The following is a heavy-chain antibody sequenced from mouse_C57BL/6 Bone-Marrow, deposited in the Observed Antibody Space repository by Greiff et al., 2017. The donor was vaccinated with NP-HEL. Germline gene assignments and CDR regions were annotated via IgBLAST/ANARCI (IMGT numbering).Heavy chain of an antibody. V-gene: IGHV14-4*01. CDR1: GFNITDDY. J-gene: IGHJ3*01. Sequence: EVQLQQSGAELVRPGASVKLSCTASGFNITDDYMHWVKQRPEQGLEWIGWIDPENGDTEYASKFQGKATITADTSSNTAYLQLSSLTSEDTAVYYCTTGDYDSWFAYWGQGTLVTVSA. D-gene: IGHD2-4*01. CDR2: IDPENGDT. CDR3: TTGDYDSWFAY.